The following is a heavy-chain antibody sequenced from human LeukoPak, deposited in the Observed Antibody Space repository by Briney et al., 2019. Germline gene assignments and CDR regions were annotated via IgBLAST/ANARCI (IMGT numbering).Heavy chain of an antibody. D-gene: IGHD3-22*01. Sequence: GASVKVSCKASGYTFTSYAMNWVRQAPGQGLEWMGGIIPIFGTANYAQKFQGRVTITADKSTSTAYMELSSLRSEDTAVYYCAGVPNYYDSSDNWFDPWGQGTLVTVSS. CDR1: GYTFTSYA. J-gene: IGHJ5*02. CDR2: IIPIFGTA. CDR3: AGVPNYYDSSDNWFDP. V-gene: IGHV1-69*06.